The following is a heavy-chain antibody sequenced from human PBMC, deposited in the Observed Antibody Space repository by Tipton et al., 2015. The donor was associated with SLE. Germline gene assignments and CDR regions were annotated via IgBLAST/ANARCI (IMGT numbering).Heavy chain of an antibody. CDR3: AKERFGAFEI. D-gene: IGHD3-16*01. Sequence: PLRLSCAASGFTFSSYWMSWVRQAPGKGLEWVANIKYDGSVEYYVDSVKGRFTISRDNGKNSLYLQMNSLRAEDTAVYYCAKERFGAFEIWGHGTMVTVSS. J-gene: IGHJ3*02. CDR2: IKYDGSVE. V-gene: IGHV3-7*01. CDR1: GFTFSSYW.